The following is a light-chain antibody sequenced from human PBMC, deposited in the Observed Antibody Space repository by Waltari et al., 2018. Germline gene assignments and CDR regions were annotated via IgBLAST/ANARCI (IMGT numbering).Light chain of an antibody. CDR2: NNH. CDR1: TSNIGSNA. J-gene: IGLJ2*01. V-gene: IGLV1-44*01. Sequence: QSVLTQPPSASGTPGQRVTISGSGSTSNIGSNAVIWYQQLPGTAPKRLIYNNHQRPSGVPDRFSGSKSTSASLAISGLQSEDEADYYCAAWDGSLDGVVFGGVTMLTVL. CDR3: AAWDGSLDGVV.